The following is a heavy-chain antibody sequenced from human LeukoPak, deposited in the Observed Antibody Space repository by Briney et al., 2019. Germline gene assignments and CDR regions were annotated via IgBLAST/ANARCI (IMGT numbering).Heavy chain of an antibody. Sequence: KPSETLSLTCTVSGGSISSYYWSWIRQPPGKGLEWIGYIYYSGSTNYNPSLKSRVTISVDTSKNQFSLKLSSVTAADTAVYYCARDLGYCSSTRCGYYYYGMDVWGQGTTVTVSS. CDR2: IYYSGST. J-gene: IGHJ6*02. CDR1: GGSISSYY. CDR3: ARDLGYCSSTRCGYYYYGMDV. D-gene: IGHD2-2*01. V-gene: IGHV4-59*01.